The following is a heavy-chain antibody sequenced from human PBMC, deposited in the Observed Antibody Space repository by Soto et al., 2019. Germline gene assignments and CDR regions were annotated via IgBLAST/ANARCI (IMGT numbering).Heavy chain of an antibody. V-gene: IGHV4-4*07. D-gene: IGHD3-3*01. Sequence: SETLSLTCTVSGGSISSYYWSWIRQPAGKGLEWIGRIYTSGSTNYNPSLKSRVTMSVDTSKNQFSLKLSPVTAADTAVYYCARESSDYDFWSGYYTWGFDYWGQGTLVTVSS. CDR3: ARESSDYDFWSGYYTWGFDY. CDR2: IYTSGST. CDR1: GGSISSYY. J-gene: IGHJ4*02.